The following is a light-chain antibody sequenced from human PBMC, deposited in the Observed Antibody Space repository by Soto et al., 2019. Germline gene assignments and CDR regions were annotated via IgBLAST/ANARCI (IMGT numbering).Light chain of an antibody. Sequence: QSALTQPASVSGSPGQSITISCTGTSSDVGGYNYVSWYQHHPGKVPKLMIYAVSNRPLGISNRFSGSKSGNTASLTISGLQSEDEADYYCSSYTTSYTQVFGGGTKLTVL. J-gene: IGLJ2*01. CDR3: SSYTTSYTQV. CDR2: AVS. CDR1: SSDVGGYNY. V-gene: IGLV2-14*01.